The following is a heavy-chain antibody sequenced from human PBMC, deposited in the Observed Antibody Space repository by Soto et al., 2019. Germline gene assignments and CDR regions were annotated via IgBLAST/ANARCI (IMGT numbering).Heavy chain of an antibody. J-gene: IGHJ4*02. CDR2: IIPIFGTA. Sequence: SVKVSCKASGGTFSSYAISWVRQAPGQGLEWMGGIIPIFGTANYAQKFQGRVTITADESTSTAYMELSSLRSEDTAVYYCARGLDTVTTSLDYWGQGTLVTVSS. V-gene: IGHV1-69*13. D-gene: IGHD4-4*01. CDR1: GGTFSSYA. CDR3: ARGLDTVTTSLDY.